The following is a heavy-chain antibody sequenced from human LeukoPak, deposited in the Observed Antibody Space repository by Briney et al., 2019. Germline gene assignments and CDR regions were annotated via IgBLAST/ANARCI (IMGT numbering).Heavy chain of an antibody. V-gene: IGHV5-51*01. CDR3: ARDFWSGKSRTPFDY. D-gene: IGHD3-3*01. CDR1: GYSFTSYW. Sequence: GESLKISCKGSGYSFTSYWIGWVRQMPGKGLEWMGIIYPGDSDTRYSPSFQGQVTISADKSISTAYLQWSSLKASDTAMYYCARDFWSGKSRTPFDYWGQGTLVTVSP. CDR2: IYPGDSDT. J-gene: IGHJ4*02.